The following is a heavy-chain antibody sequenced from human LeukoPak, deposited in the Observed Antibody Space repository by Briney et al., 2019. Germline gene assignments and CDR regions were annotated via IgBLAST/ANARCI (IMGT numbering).Heavy chain of an antibody. J-gene: IGHJ4*02. CDR3: AKYPYGDYRLDY. D-gene: IGHD4-17*01. V-gene: IGHV3-48*03. Sequence: GGSLRLSCAAPGFTFSSYEMNWVRQAPGKGLEWVSYISSSGSTIYYADSVKGRFTISRDNSKNTLYLQMNSLRAEDTAVYYCAKYPYGDYRLDYWGQGTLVTVSS. CDR2: ISSSGSTI. CDR1: GFTFSSYE.